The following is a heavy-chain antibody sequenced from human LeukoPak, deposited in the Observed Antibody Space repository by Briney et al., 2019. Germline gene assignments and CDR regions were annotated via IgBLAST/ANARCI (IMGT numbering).Heavy chain of an antibody. V-gene: IGHV1-2*02. CDR3: ARDAYNDNSFDY. J-gene: IGHJ4*02. CDR2: LNPNSGGT. Sequence: ASVKVSCKASGYTFTAHHIHWVRQASGQGLEWMGWLNPNSGGTNYAQKFQGRVTMTRDTSISTAYMELSGLTSDDTAVYYCARDAYNDNSFDYWGQGTLVTVSS. CDR1: GYTFTAHH. D-gene: IGHD3-22*01.